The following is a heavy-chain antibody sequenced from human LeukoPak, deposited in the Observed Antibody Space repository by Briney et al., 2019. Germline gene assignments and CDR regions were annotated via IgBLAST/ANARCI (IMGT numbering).Heavy chain of an antibody. J-gene: IGHJ4*02. CDR2: IKQDGSEK. D-gene: IGHD3-3*01. Sequence: GGSLRLSCATSGFTFSSYWMTWVRQAPGKGLEWVANIKQDGSEKYYVDSVKGRFTISRDNPKNSLYLQMNSLRAEDTAVYYCASILYDFWSGYYNDYWGQGTLVTVSS. V-gene: IGHV3-7*01. CDR3: ASILYDFWSGYYNDY. CDR1: GFTFSSYW.